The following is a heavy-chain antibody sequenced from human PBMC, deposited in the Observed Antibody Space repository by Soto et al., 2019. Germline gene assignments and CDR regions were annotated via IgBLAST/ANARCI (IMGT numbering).Heavy chain of an antibody. J-gene: IGHJ4*02. CDR3: AKRKCSGGSCYPPEDLSFDY. CDR1: GFTFSSYA. Sequence: PGGSLRLSCAASGFTFSSYAMSWVRQAPGKGLEWVSAISGSGGSTYYADSVKGRFTISRDNSKNTLYLQMNSLRAEDTAVYYCAKRKCSGGSCYPPEDLSFDYWGQGTLVTVSS. V-gene: IGHV3-23*01. CDR2: ISGSGGST. D-gene: IGHD2-15*01.